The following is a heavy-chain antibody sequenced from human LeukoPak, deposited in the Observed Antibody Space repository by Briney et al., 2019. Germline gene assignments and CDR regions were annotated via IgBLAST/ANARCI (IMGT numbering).Heavy chain of an antibody. J-gene: IGHJ4*02. V-gene: IGHV1-46*01. CDR2: INPSGGST. D-gene: IGHD3-22*01. CDR3: ARGQYYYDSSGYYSFDY. CDR1: GYTFTSYY. Sequence: ASVKVSCKASGYTFTSYYMHWVRQAPGQGLEWMGIINPSGGSTSYAQKFQGRVTMTRDTSTSTVYMELSSLRSEDTAVYYCARGQYYYDSSGYYSFDYWGQGTLVTVSS.